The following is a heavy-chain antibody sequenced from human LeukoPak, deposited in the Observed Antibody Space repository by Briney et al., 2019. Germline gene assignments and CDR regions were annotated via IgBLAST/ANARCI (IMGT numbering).Heavy chain of an antibody. J-gene: IGHJ6*02. CDR3: ARKERWLRPPKRYYYYGMDV. V-gene: IGHV3-21*01. D-gene: IGHD5-24*01. CDR2: ISSSSSYI. Sequence: GGSLRLSCAASGFTFSSYSMNWVRQAPGKGLEWVSSISSSSSYIYYADSVKGRFTISRDNAKNSLYLQMNSLRAEDTAVYYCARKERWLRPPKRYYYYGMDVWGQGTTVTVSS. CDR1: GFTFSSYS.